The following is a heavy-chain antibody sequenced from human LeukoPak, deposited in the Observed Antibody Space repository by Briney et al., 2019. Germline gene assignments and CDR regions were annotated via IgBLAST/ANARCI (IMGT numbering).Heavy chain of an antibody. CDR3: ARRTGALCTTTACRLDY. CDR2: ITSSGTST. J-gene: IGHJ4*02. V-gene: IGHV3-23*01. D-gene: IGHD2-8*01. Sequence: GGSLRLSCVASEFVFSTYAMIWVRQAPGEGLKWVSSITSSGTSTTYADPVKGRFTISRDNSKNTLYLQMDSLRAEDTAVYYCARRTGALCTTTACRLDYWRQGTLVTVSS. CDR1: EFVFSTYA.